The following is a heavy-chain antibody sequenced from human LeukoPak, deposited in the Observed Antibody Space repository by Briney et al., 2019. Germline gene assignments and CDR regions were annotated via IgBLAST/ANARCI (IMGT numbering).Heavy chain of an antibody. J-gene: IGHJ4*02. Sequence: PSETLSLTCTVSGGSISTYYWSWIRKPPGKGLEWIGYIYYSGNTNCDPSLKSRVTISVDTSKNQFSLKLSSVTAADTAVYYCARDPVLSGYCSGGSCYVNSYWGQGTLVTVSS. CDR2: IYYSGNT. CDR3: ARDPVLSGYCSGGSCYVNSY. V-gene: IGHV4-59*12. D-gene: IGHD2-15*01. CDR1: GGSISTYY.